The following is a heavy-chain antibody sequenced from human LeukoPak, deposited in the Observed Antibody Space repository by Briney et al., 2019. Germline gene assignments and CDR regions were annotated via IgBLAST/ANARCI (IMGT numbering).Heavy chain of an antibody. CDR3: ARDQGARDLWSGYYTVNDAFDI. CDR2: IKQDGSEK. J-gene: IGHJ3*02. CDR1: GFTFSSYW. D-gene: IGHD3-3*01. V-gene: IGHV3-7*01. Sequence: GGSLRLSCAASGFTFSSYWMSWVRQAPGKGLEWVANIKQDGSEKYYVDSVKGRFTISRDNAKNSLYLQMNSLRAEDTAVYYCARDQGARDLWSGYYTVNDAFDIWGQGTMVTVSS.